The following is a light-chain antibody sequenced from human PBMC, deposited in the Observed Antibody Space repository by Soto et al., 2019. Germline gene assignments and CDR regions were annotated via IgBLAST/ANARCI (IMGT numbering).Light chain of an antibody. CDR3: SSYTSSSPYD. CDR1: SRDVGGYNY. CDR2: DVS. V-gene: IGLV2-14*01. J-gene: IGLJ1*01. Sequence: QSVLTQPASVSGSPGHSITISFSGTSRDVGGYNYVSWYQQHPGKAPKLMIYDVSNRPSGVSNRFSGSKSGNTASLTISGLQAEDEADYYCSSYTSSSPYDFGNGTKVTVL.